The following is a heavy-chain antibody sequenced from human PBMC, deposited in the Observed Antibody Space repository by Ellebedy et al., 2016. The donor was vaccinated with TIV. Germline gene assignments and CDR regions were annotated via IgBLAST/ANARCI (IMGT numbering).Heavy chain of an antibody. J-gene: IGHJ3*02. CDR1: GGSISSYY. V-gene: IGHV4-59*08. Sequence: SETLSLTCTVSGGSISSYYWSWIRQPPGKGLEWIGYIYYSGSTYYNPSLKSRVTISVDTSKNQFSLKLSSVTAADTAVYYCARLPSEDAFDIWGQGTMVTVSS. CDR3: ARLPSEDAFDI. CDR2: IYYSGST.